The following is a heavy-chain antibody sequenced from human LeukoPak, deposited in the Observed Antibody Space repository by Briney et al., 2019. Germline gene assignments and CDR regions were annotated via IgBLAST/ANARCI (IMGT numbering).Heavy chain of an antibody. V-gene: IGHV3-30*02. CDR1: GFTFSSYG. J-gene: IGHJ4*02. Sequence: GGSLRLSCAASGFTFSSYGMSWVRQAPGKGLEWVAFIRYDGSNKYYADSVKGRFTISRDNSKNTLYLQMNSLRAEDTAVYYCAKDGGILWFGELLYYWGQGTLVTVSS. D-gene: IGHD3-10*01. CDR2: IRYDGSNK. CDR3: AKDGGILWFGELLYY.